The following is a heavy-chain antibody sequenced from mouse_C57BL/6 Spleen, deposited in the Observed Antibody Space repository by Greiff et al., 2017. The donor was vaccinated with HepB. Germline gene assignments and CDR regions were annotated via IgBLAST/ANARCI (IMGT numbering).Heavy chain of an antibody. V-gene: IGHV1-15*01. CDR3: TRNIYSNTYYFDY. CDR1: GYTFTDYE. J-gene: IGHJ2*01. Sequence: QVQLKQSGAELVRPGASVTLSCKASGYTFTDYEMHWVKQTPVHGLEWIGAIDPETGGTAYNQKFKGKAILTADKSSSTAYMELRSLTSEDSTVYYSTRNIYSNTYYFDYWGQGTTLTVSS. D-gene: IGHD2-5*01. CDR2: IDPETGGT.